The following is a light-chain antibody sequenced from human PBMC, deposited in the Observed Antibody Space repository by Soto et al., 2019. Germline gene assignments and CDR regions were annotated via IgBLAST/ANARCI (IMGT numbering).Light chain of an antibody. CDR1: QSVTATY. J-gene: IGKJ1*01. Sequence: EIVLTQSPGTLSLFPGERATFSCRTSQSVTATYLAWYQQKPGQAPRLLIYGASSRATGIPDRFSGSGSRTDFTLTISRLEPEDSAVYYCQQYANSPRTFGQGKKVEI. V-gene: IGKV3-20*01. CDR3: QQYANSPRT. CDR2: GAS.